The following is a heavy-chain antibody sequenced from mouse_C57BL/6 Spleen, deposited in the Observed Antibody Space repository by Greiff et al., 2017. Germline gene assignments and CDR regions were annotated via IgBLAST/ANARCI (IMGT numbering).Heavy chain of an antibody. J-gene: IGHJ4*01. CDR2: ISDGGSYT. CDR1: GFTFSSYA. CDR3: ARGGSYAMDY. Sequence: EVQGVESGGGLVKPGGSLKLSCAASGFTFSSYAMSWVRQTPEKRLEWVATISDGGSYTYYPDNVKGRFTISRDNAKNNLYLQMSHLKSEDTAMYYCARGGSYAMDYWAQGTSVTVSS. V-gene: IGHV5-4*01.